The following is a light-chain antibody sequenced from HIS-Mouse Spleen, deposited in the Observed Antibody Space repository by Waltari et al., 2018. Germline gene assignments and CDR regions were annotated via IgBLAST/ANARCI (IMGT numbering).Light chain of an antibody. J-gene: IGLJ1*01. CDR3: SSYTSSSTLYV. CDR1: SSDVGGYNY. Sequence: QSALTQPASVSGSPGQSITISCTGTSSDVGGYNYVSWYQQHPGKAPKPMIYDVSNRPSGVPNLFSGCKSGNTASLTISGLQAEDESDYYCSSYTSSSTLYVFGTGTKVTVL. V-gene: IGLV2-14*03. CDR2: DVS.